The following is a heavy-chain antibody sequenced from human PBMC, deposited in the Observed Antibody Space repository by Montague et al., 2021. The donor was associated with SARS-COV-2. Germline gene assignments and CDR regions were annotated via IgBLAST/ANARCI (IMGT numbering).Heavy chain of an antibody. D-gene: IGHD5-12*01. Sequence: SLRLSCAASGFTFNTYAMTWVRQAPGKGLEWVSGIGGSGAHTYYADSVKGRFTISRDNSKNTLSLQMNSLRVEDTAMYYCAKSLDTSGYSFERGADDWGQGTLVTVSS. V-gene: IGHV3-23*01. J-gene: IGHJ4*02. CDR3: AKSLDTSGYSFERGADD. CDR1: GFTFNTYA. CDR2: IGGSGAHT.